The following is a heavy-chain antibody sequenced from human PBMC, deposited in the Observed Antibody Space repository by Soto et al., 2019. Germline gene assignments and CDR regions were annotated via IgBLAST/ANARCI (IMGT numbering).Heavy chain of an antibody. CDR2: IYYSGST. D-gene: IGHD2-21*02. J-gene: IGHJ6*02. CDR1: GDSISSGGYY. Sequence: PSETLSLTCTVSGDSISSGGYYWSWIRQHPGKGLEWIGYIYYSGSTYYNPSLKSRVTISVDTSKNQFSLKLSSVTAADTAVYYCARGARLAYCGGDCPDYYYYGMDVWGQGTTVTVSS. V-gene: IGHV4-31*03. CDR3: ARGARLAYCGGDCPDYYYYGMDV.